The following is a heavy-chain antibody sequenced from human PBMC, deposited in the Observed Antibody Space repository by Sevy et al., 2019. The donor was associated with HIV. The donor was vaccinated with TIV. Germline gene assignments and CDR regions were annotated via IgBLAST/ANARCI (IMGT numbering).Heavy chain of an antibody. J-gene: IGHJ4*02. Sequence: GGSLRLSCVTSGFSFSSYSMNWVRQAPGKGLEWVSYISSSSGTIRYADSVKGRFTISRDHAKTSVFLQMSSLRAEDTAVYYCVRAIQLAASYWGQGTLVTVSS. V-gene: IGHV3-48*04. CDR2: ISSSSGTI. CDR1: GFSFSSYS. CDR3: VRAIQLAASY. D-gene: IGHD2-15*01.